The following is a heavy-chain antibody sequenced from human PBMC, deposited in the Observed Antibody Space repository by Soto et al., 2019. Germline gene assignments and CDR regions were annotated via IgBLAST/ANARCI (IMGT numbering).Heavy chain of an antibody. CDR2: INESGST. CDR1: GQSFSGHS. J-gene: IGHJ4*02. Sequence: QVQLQQWGAGLVKPSETLSLSCAVYGQSFSGHSWAWIRQPPGKGLEWIGEINESGSTYYNPSLKSRVTTSTDTSKNQFCLKLSSVSAADTAAYFCARGSGIVALPGELEDVNYDYWGQGTLVNVSS. D-gene: IGHD1-1*01. V-gene: IGHV4-34*01. CDR3: ARGSGIVALPGELEDVNYDY.